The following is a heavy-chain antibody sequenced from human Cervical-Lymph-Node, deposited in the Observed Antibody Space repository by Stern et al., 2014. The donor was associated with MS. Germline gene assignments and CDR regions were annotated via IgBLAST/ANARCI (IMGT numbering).Heavy chain of an antibody. J-gene: IGHJ4*02. D-gene: IGHD6-25*01. CDR3: ARFSYSSGPY. CDR2: LYSGGNS. CDR1: NFTVSTSY. Sequence: EVQLVQSGGGLIQPGGSLRLSCTVSNFTVSTSYMSWVRQAPGKGLEWVSLLYSGGNSYHADSVKGRFTISRDNSKNTVFLQMNSLRVEDTAVYYCARFSYSSGPYWGQGTRVTVSS. V-gene: IGHV3-53*01.